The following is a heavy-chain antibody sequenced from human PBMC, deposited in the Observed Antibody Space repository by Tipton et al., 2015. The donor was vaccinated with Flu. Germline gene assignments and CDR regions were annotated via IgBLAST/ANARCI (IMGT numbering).Heavy chain of an antibody. Sequence: LRLSCAVSGDSLNSDYYWGWIRQFPGKGLEWIGTVSRTGSTIYNPPLMSRVTISIDTSKNQFSLKMKSVTATDMAVYYCARRDYSNYVSDPKSWFDPWGQGTLVAVSS. CDR3: ARRDYSNYVSDPKSWFDP. J-gene: IGHJ5*02. CDR2: VSRTGST. D-gene: IGHD4-11*01. V-gene: IGHV4-38-2*01. CDR1: GDSLNSDYY.